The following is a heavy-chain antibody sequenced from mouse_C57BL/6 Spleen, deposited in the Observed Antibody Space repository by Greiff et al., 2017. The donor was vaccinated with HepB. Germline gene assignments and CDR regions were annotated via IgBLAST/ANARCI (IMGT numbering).Heavy chain of an antibody. CDR1: GYAFSSSW. CDR3: ARAGEYERYYFDY. Sequence: VQLQQSGPELVKPGASVKISCKASGYAFSSSWMNWVKQRPGKGLEWIGRIYPGDGDTNYNGKFKGKATLTADKSSSTAYMQLSSLTSEDSAVYFCARAGEYERYYFDYWGQGTTLTVSS. CDR2: IYPGDGDT. D-gene: IGHD2-3*01. J-gene: IGHJ2*01. V-gene: IGHV1-82*01.